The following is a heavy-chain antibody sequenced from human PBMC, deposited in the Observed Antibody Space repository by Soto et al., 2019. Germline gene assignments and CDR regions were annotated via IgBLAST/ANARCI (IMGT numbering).Heavy chain of an antibody. Sequence: QVQLVDPGGGVVQPGRSLRLSCAASGFTFSNYGMHWVRQAPGKGLAWVAVILNDGSNRYHADSVKNRFTISRDNSKNMLYLQMNSLRAEETAVYYCARDDEYSGNGMDVWGQGTTVTVS. J-gene: IGHJ6*02. CDR2: ILNDGSNR. CDR1: GFTFSNYG. V-gene: IGHV3-33*01. D-gene: IGHD3-10*01. CDR3: ARDDEYSGNGMDV.